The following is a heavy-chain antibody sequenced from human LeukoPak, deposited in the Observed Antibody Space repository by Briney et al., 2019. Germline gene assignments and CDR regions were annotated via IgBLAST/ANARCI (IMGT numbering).Heavy chain of an antibody. CDR2: ISAYNGNT. CDR1: GYTFISYG. Sequence: ASVKVSCKASGYTFISYGISWVRQAPGQGLEWMGWISAYNGNTNYAQKLQGRVTMTTDTSTSTAYMELRSLRSDDTAVYYCAREEGYYGSGSYWYFDYWGQGTLVTVSS. V-gene: IGHV1-18*01. D-gene: IGHD3-10*01. CDR3: AREEGYYGSGSYWYFDY. J-gene: IGHJ4*02.